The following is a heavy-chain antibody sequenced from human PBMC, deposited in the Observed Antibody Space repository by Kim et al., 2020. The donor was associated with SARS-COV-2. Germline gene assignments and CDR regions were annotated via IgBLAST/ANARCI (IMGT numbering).Heavy chain of an antibody. V-gene: IGHV1-69*04. J-gene: IGHJ5*02. Sequence: SVKVSCKASGGTFSSYAISWVRQAPGQGLEWMGRIIPILGIANYAQKFQGRVTITADKSTSTAYMELSSLRSEDTAVYYCARDKDEGDYSWFDPWGQGTLVTVSS. CDR2: IIPILGIA. CDR3: ARDKDEGDYSWFDP. D-gene: IGHD4-17*01. CDR1: GGTFSSYA.